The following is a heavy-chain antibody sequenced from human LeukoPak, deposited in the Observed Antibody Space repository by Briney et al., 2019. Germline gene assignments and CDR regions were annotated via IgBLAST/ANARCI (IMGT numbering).Heavy chain of an antibody. Sequence: GSLRLSCAASGFTFSSYSMNWVRQAPGKGLEWVSSISSSSSYIYYADSVKGRFTISRDNAKKSLYLQMNSLRAEDTAVYYCARDYFSFGGIIISDWGQGTLVTVSS. V-gene: IGHV3-21*01. CDR1: GFTFSSYS. CDR2: ISSSSSYI. J-gene: IGHJ4*02. D-gene: IGHD3-16*02. CDR3: ARDYFSFGGIIISD.